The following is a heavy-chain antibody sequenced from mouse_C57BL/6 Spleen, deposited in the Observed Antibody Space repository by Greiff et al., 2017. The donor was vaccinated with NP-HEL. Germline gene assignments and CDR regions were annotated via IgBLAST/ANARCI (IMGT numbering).Heavy chain of an antibody. CDR1: GYAFSSYW. CDR2: IYPGDGDT. J-gene: IGHJ1*03. Sequence: LQESGAELVKPGASVKISCKASGYAFSSYWMNWVKQRPGKGLEWIGQIYPGDGDTNYNGKFKGKATLTADKSSSTAYMQLSSLTSEDSAVYFCAKGSDYYGSSYENFDVWGTGTTVTVSS. CDR3: AKGSDYYGSSYENFDV. D-gene: IGHD1-1*01. V-gene: IGHV1-80*01.